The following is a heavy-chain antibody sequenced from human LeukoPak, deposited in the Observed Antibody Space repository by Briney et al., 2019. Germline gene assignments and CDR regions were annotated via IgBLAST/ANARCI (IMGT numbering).Heavy chain of an antibody. CDR1: GFTFSDYY. D-gene: IGHD2-21*01. CDR3: ARDRETYCGGDCYSGAFDI. J-gene: IGHJ3*02. Sequence: PGGSLRLSCAASGFTFSDYYMSRIRQAPGKGLEWVSYISSSGSTIYYADSVKGRFTISRDNAKNSLYLQMNSLRAEDTAVYYCARDRETYCGGDCYSGAFDIWGQGTMVTVSS. CDR2: ISSSGSTI. V-gene: IGHV3-11*01.